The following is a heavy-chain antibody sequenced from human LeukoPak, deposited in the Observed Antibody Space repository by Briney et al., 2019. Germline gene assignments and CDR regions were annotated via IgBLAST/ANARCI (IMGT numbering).Heavy chain of an antibody. Sequence: GGSLRLSCAASGFTFSNAWMNWVRQAPGKGLEWVGRIKSKTDGGTTDYAAPVKGRFAISRDDSKNTLYLQMNSLKTEDTAVYYCTTDDYGDYVGLGYWGQGTLVTVSS. D-gene: IGHD4-17*01. J-gene: IGHJ4*02. CDR2: IKSKTDGGTT. V-gene: IGHV3-15*07. CDR1: GFTFSNAW. CDR3: TTDDYGDYVGLGY.